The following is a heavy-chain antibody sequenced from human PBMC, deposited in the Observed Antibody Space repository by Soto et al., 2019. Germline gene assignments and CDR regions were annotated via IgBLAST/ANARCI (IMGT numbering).Heavy chain of an antibody. V-gene: IGHV2-5*02. D-gene: IGHD3-9*01. Sequence: QITVKESGPTLVKPTQTLTLTCTLSGFSLSTTTVGVGWIRQPPGKALEWLALIYWDDDRRYIPSLKNRLTXPXXXSXXQVVLTMTNMDPVDTATYDCAQITPFDFKGYYFDYWGPGILVTVSS. J-gene: IGHJ4*02. CDR2: IYWDDDR. CDR1: GFSLSTTTVG. CDR3: AQITPFDFKGYYFDY.